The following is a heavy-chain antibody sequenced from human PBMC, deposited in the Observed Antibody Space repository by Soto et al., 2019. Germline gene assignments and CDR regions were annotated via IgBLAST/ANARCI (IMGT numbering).Heavy chain of an antibody. CDR3: AKPLIAAAGYFDY. J-gene: IGHJ4*02. Sequence: PGGSLRLSCAASGFMFSNYGMHWVRQAPGKGLEWVAVIWYDGSEKYHADSVKGRFTISRDNSKNTLYLQMNSLRAEDTAVYYCAKPLIAAAGYFDYWGQGTLVTVSS. CDR2: IWYDGSEK. CDR1: GFMFSNYG. D-gene: IGHD6-13*01. V-gene: IGHV3-30*02.